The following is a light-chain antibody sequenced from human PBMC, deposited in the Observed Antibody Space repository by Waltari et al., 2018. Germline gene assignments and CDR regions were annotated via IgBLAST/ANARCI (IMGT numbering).Light chain of an antibody. CDR2: GAS. CDR1: QSISSTY. V-gene: IGKV3-20*01. Sequence: EVVLTQSPGTLSLSPGERATLSCRASQSISSTYLAWYQQKPGQAPRLLIYGASRRAAGIADRFRGGGSGTEFTLTITRLEPEDFAVYYCQQYGNSPRTFGPGTKV. CDR3: QQYGNSPRT. J-gene: IGKJ3*01.